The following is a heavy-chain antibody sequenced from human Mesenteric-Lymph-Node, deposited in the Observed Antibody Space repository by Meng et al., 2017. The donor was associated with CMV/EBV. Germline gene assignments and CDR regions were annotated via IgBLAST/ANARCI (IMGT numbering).Heavy chain of an antibody. CDR2: ISASGGTI. J-gene: IGHJ4*02. Sequence: GGSLRLSCAASGFTFSDYYMNWIRQAPGKGLEWVSYISASGGTIYYPDSVKGRFTISRDNAKNSLYLQMNSLRAEDTAVYYCAKPGAEFDHYFDYWGQGTLVTVSS. CDR3: AKPGAEFDHYFDY. CDR1: GFTFSDYY. D-gene: IGHD1-14*01. V-gene: IGHV3-11*04.